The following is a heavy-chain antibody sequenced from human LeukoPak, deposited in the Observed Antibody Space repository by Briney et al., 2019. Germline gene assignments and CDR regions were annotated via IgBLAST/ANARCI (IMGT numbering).Heavy chain of an antibody. J-gene: IGHJ3*02. CDR2: FDPEDGET. CDR3: ATLKYYYDSSGWSGAFEI. CDR1: GYTLTELS. V-gene: IGHV1-24*01. D-gene: IGHD3-22*01. Sequence: ASVKVSCKVSGYTLTELSMHWVRQAPGKGLEWMGGFDPEDGETIYAQKFQGRVTMTEDTSTDTAYMELSSLRSEDTAVYYCATLKYYYDSSGWSGAFEIWGQGTMVTVSS.